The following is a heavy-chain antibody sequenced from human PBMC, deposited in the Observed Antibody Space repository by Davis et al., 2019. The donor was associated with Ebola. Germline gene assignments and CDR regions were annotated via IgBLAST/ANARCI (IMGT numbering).Heavy chain of an antibody. J-gene: IGHJ6*02. CDR2: FDPEDGET. Sequence: ASVKVSCKVSGYTLTELSMHWVRQAPGKGLEWMGGFDPEDGETIYAQKFQGRVTMTEDTSTDTAYMELSSLRSEDTAVYYCATALRITMVQGVRYYYGTDVWGQGTTVTVSS. D-gene: IGHD3-10*01. CDR3: ATALRITMVQGVRYYYGTDV. V-gene: IGHV1-24*01. CDR1: GYTLTELS.